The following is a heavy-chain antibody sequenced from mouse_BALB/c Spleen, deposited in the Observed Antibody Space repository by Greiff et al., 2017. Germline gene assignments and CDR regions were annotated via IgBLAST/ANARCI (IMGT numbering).Heavy chain of an antibody. CDR1: GFTFSSYA. V-gene: IGHV5-6-5*01. Sequence: EVQGVESGGGLVKPGGSLKLSCAASGFTFSSYAMSWVRQTPEKRLEWVASISSGGSTYYPDSVKGRFTISRDNARNILYLQMSSLRSEDTAMYYCARGPRYRSYAMDYWGQGTSVTVSS. CDR3: ARGPRYRSYAMDY. J-gene: IGHJ4*01. CDR2: ISSGGST. D-gene: IGHD2-14*01.